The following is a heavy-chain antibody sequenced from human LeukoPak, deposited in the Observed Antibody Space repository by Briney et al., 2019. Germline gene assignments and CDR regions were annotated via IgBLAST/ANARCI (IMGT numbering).Heavy chain of an antibody. Sequence: ASVTVSCTASGYTFTSYAMHWVRQAPGQRLEWMGWINAGNGNTKYSQKFQGRVTITRDTSASTAYMELSSLRSEDTAVYYCARDRGSSWSFYYYYYGMDVWGQGTTVTVSS. J-gene: IGHJ6*02. CDR1: GYTFTSYA. CDR2: INAGNGNT. CDR3: ARDRGSSWSFYYYYYGMDV. V-gene: IGHV1-3*01. D-gene: IGHD6-13*01.